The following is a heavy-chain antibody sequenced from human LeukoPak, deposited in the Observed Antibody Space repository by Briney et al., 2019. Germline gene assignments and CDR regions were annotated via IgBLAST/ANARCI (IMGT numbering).Heavy chain of an antibody. Sequence: SETLSLTCAVYGGSFSGYYWSWIRQPPGKGLKWIGEINHSGSTNYNPSLKSRVTISVDTSKNQFSLKLSSVTAADTAVYYCARVGFGAAAAGGKKGWFDPWGQGTLVTVSS. CDR1: GGSFSGYY. CDR2: INHSGST. CDR3: ARVGFGAAAAGGKKGWFDP. D-gene: IGHD6-13*01. V-gene: IGHV4-34*01. J-gene: IGHJ5*02.